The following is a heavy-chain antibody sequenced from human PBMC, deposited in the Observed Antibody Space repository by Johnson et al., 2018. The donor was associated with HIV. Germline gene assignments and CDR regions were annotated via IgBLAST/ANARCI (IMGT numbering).Heavy chain of an antibody. CDR3: AKVAVATAAGGVALDI. V-gene: IGHV3-30-3*01. Sequence: QMQLVESGGGVVQPGRSLRLSCAASGFTFSSYAMHWVRQAPGKGLEWVAVISYDGSNKYYADSVKGRFTISRDNSKNTLYLQMNSLRAEDTALYYCAKVAVATAAGGVALDIWGPGTMVTVSA. CDR2: ISYDGSNK. CDR1: GFTFSSYA. J-gene: IGHJ3*02. D-gene: IGHD6-13*01.